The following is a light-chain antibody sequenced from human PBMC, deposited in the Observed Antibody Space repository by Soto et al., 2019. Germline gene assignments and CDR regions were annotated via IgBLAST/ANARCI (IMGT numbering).Light chain of an antibody. CDR2: DAS. CDR3: QQLNSYPLT. J-gene: IGKJ4*01. V-gene: IGKV1-9*01. CDR1: QGISSS. Sequence: DIQLTQSPSFLSASVGDRVTITCRASQGISSSLAWYQQKPGKAPNLLIYDASTLQSGVPSRVSGSGSGTEFTLTISSLQPEDFATYYCQQLNSYPLTFGGGTKVDIK.